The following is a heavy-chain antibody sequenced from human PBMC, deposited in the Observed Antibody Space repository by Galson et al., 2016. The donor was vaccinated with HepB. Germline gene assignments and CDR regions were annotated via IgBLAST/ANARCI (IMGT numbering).Heavy chain of an antibody. CDR1: GYTFTGYY. J-gene: IGHJ6*04. CDR2: IKPDTGAT. V-gene: IGHV1-2*02. CDR3: ARTYNLYCMDH. Sequence: SVKVSCKASGYTFTGYYIHWVRQAPGQGLEWLAWIKPDTGATDYAQKFQGRVTMTRDTSVNTAYMEITSLTSDDTAVYFCARTYNLYCMDHWGKGTSVTVSS. D-gene: IGHD5-24*01.